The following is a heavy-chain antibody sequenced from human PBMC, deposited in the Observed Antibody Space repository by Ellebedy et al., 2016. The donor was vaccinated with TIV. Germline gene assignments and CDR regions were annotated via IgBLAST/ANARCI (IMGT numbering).Heavy chain of an antibody. CDR3: ARDWLVITYYYGMDV. Sequence: AASVKVSCKASGYTFTTYYMHWVRQAPGQGLEWMGIINPIDGVTRYAQNFQGRLTVTRDTSTSTVYMELTSLRSEDTAIYYCARDWLVITYYYGMDVWGQGTTVTVSS. D-gene: IGHD3-10*01. CDR2: INPIDGVT. J-gene: IGHJ6*02. CDR1: GYTFTTYY. V-gene: IGHV1-46*01.